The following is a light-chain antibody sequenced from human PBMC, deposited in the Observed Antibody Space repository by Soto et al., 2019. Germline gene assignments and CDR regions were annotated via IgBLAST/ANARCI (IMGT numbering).Light chain of an antibody. J-gene: IGKJ5*01. CDR1: QNINNY. Sequence: DIQMTQSPSSLSASVGDRVTITCQASQNINNYLNWYQQKPGRAPKLLIYDASNLEAGVPSRFRGSGSGTDFTLTISRLQPEDIATYYCKQYENLPTVGKGTRLEIK. V-gene: IGKV1-33*01. CDR3: KQYENLPT. CDR2: DAS.